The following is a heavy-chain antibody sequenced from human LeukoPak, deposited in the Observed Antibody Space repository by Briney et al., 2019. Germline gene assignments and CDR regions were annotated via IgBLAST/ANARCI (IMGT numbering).Heavy chain of an antibody. D-gene: IGHD2-2*01. V-gene: IGHV1-46*01. CDR1: GYTFTSYY. J-gene: IGHJ4*02. Sequence: GASVKVSCKASGYTFTSYYMHWVRQAPGQGLEWMGIINPSGGSTSYAQKFQGRVTMTRDTSTSTVYMELSSLRSEDTAVYYCARDEARVVPAATATDYWGQGTLVTVSS. CDR3: ARDEARVVPAATATDY. CDR2: INPSGGST.